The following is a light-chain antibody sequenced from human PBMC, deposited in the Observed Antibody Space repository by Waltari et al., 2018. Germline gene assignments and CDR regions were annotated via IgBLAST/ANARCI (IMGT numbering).Light chain of an antibody. CDR1: QSVSSN. Sequence: EIVMTQSPATLSVSPGERATLSCRASQSVSSNLAWYQQKPGQAPRLLIYGASTRATGLPARFSGSGSGTEFALTISSLQSEDFAVYYCQQYNNWPLTFGGGTKVAIK. J-gene: IGKJ4*01. CDR2: GAS. CDR3: QQYNNWPLT. V-gene: IGKV3-15*01.